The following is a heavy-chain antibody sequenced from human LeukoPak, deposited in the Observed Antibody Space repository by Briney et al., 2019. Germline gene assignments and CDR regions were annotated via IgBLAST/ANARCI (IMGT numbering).Heavy chain of an antibody. V-gene: IGHV4-31*03. CDR2: IYYSGST. CDR3: ARAPTRITIFGVVRNYYGMDV. Sequence: ASETLSLTCTVSGGSISSGGYYWSWNRQHPGKGLEWIGYIYYSGSTYYNPSLKSRVTISVDTSKNQFSLKLSSVTAADTAVYHCARAPTRITIFGVVRNYYGMDVWGQGTTVTVSS. J-gene: IGHJ6*02. D-gene: IGHD3-3*01. CDR1: GGSISSGGYY.